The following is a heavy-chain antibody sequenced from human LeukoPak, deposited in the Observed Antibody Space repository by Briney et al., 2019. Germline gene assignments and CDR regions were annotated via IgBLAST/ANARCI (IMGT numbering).Heavy chain of an antibody. V-gene: IGHV4-61*02. CDR3: ARRVISEISIDKGNWLDP. D-gene: IGHD3-3*01. Sequence: SETLSLTCSVSGGFLSSGGYYWTWIRQPAGKGPEWIGRIYTNGNTNYNPSLKSRVTMSVDTSKNQFSLKLSSVTAADTAVYYCARRVISEISIDKGNWLDPWGQGTLVTVSS. CDR1: GGFLSSGGYY. J-gene: IGHJ5*02. CDR2: IYTNGNT.